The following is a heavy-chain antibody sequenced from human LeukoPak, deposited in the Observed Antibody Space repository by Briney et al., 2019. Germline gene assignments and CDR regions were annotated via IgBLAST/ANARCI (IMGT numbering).Heavy chain of an antibody. CDR3: ARGGGPYRPLDY. V-gene: IGHV4-4*02. CDR1: GGSITSTNY. Sequence: SETLSLTCGASGGSITSTNYWTWVRPPPGKGLEWTGEVNLQGSTNYNPSLMGRVAISVDMSENHISLQLTSVTAADTAVYYCARGGGPYRPLDYSGQGTLVTVSS. J-gene: IGHJ4*02. CDR2: VNLQGST.